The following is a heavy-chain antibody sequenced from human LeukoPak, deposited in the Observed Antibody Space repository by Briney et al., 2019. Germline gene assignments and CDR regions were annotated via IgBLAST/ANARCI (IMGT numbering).Heavy chain of an antibody. J-gene: IGHJ4*02. CDR2: IWYDGSNK. D-gene: IGHD1-1*01. V-gene: IGHV3-33*08. CDR1: GFTFSAYS. CDR3: ARDIGRKYKIFDY. Sequence: PGGSLRLSCAASGFTFSAYSMNWVRQAPGKGLEWVAVIWYDGSNKYYADSVKGRFTISRDNSKNTLYLQMNSLRAEDTAVYYCARDIGRKYKIFDYWGQGTLVTVSS.